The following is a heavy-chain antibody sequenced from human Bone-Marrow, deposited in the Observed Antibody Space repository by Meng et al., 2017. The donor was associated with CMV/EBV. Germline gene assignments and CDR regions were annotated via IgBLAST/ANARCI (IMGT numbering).Heavy chain of an antibody. Sequence: GESLKISCQLSGYDISTYWVGWVRQMPGKGLEWMGLVYPDDSDIRYSPSFRGQVIISADKSISTAYLQWSSLKASDTAIYYCARGGGATSFNKWGQGPLAPSPQ. V-gene: IGHV5-51*01. CDR2: VYPDDSDI. J-gene: IGHJ4*02. D-gene: IGHD2-21*01. CDR3: ARGGGATSFNK. CDR1: GYDISTYW.